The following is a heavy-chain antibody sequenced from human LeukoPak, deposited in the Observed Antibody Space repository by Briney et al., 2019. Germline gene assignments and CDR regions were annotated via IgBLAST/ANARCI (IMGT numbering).Heavy chain of an antibody. CDR3: AKDIPYYSGSGSYFDY. Sequence: GGSLRLSCAASGITFSSYGMSWVRQAPGRGLEWVSAISAGGGITYYADSVKGRFTISRDNSKNTLYLQMNSLKTDDTAVYFCAKDIPYYSGSGSYFDYWGQGTLVTVSS. CDR2: ISAGGGIT. D-gene: IGHD3-10*01. V-gene: IGHV3-23*01. J-gene: IGHJ4*02. CDR1: GITFSSYG.